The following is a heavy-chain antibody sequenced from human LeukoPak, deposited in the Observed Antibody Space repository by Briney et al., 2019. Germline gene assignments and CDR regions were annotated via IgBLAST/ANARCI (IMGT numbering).Heavy chain of an antibody. V-gene: IGHV3-30*02. Sequence: PGGSLRLSCAASGFTFSSYGMHWVRQAPGKGLEWVAFIRYDGSNKYYADSVKGRFTISRDNSKNTLYLQMNSLRAEDTAVYYCAKDRAVLLWFGESSSAFDIWGQGKIVTVSS. D-gene: IGHD3-10*01. CDR2: IRYDGSNK. CDR1: GFTFSSYG. J-gene: IGHJ3*02. CDR3: AKDRAVLLWFGESSSAFDI.